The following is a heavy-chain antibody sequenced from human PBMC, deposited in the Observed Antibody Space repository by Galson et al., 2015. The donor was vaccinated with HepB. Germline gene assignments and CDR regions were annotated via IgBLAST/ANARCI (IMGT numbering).Heavy chain of an antibody. J-gene: IGHJ1*01. Sequence: SVKVSCKVSGYTLTELSMHWVRQAPGKGLEWMGGFDPEDGETIYAQKFQGRVTMTEDTSTDTAYMELSSLRSEDTAVYYCATAALYSSGLELWHWGQGTLVTVSS. CDR3: ATAALYSSGLELWH. CDR2: FDPEDGET. V-gene: IGHV1-24*01. CDR1: GYTLTELS. D-gene: IGHD6-19*01.